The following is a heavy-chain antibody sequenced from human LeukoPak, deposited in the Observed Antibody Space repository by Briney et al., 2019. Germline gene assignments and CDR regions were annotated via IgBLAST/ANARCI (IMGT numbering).Heavy chain of an antibody. D-gene: IGHD4-17*01. CDR2: IYSGGST. J-gene: IGHJ4*02. CDR1: GFTVSSND. Sequence: GGSLRLSCAASGFTVSSNDMSWVRQAPGKGLECISVIYSGGSTDYADSVKGRLTISRDNSKNTLYLQMDSLRAEDTAVYYCARVVDHDYGDYYLDYWGQGTLVTVSS. CDR3: ARVVDHDYGDYYLDY. V-gene: IGHV3-53*01.